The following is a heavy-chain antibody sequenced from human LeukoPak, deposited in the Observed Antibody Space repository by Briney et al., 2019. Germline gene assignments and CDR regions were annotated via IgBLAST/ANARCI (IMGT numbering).Heavy chain of an antibody. V-gene: IGHV3-11*04. CDR2: ISSGGDIM. D-gene: IGHD4-23*01. J-gene: IGHJ3*02. CDR1: GLRFSDYY. Sequence: PGGSLRLSCAASGLRFSDYYVSWIRQAPGKGLQWVSYISSGGDIMHYADSVKGRFTISRDNAKNSLYLQMNSLRAEDTAVYYCARATTTVVTFGAFDIWGQGTMVTVSS. CDR3: ARATTTVVTFGAFDI.